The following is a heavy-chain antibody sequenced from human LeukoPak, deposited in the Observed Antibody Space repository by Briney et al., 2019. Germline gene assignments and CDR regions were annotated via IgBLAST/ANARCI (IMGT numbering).Heavy chain of an antibody. V-gene: IGHV1-18*01. CDR3: ARDLRSTRPSSSWYGWFDP. CDR2: ISAYNGNT. Sequence: ASVKVSCKASGYTFTSYGISWVRQAPGQGLEWMGWISAYNGNTNYAQKLQGRVTMTTDTSTSTAYMELRSLRSDDTAVYYCARDLRSTRPSSSWYGWFDPWGQGTLVTVSS. J-gene: IGHJ5*02. D-gene: IGHD6-13*01. CDR1: GYTFTSYG.